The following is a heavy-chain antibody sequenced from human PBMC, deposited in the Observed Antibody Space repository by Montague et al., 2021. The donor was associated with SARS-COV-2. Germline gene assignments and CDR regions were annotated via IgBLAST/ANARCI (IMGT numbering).Heavy chain of an antibody. Sequence: SETLSLTCTVSGGSINSSYWSCIRQPPGKGLEWIGYIYYRGSTNYNPSLETRVTISVDPSKNQFSLKLSSVTAADTAVYYCARGDRWNWFDPWGQGTLVIVSS. CDR1: GGSINSSY. CDR3: ARGDRWNWFDP. D-gene: IGHD5-24*01. J-gene: IGHJ5*02. CDR2: IYYRGST. V-gene: IGHV4-59*01.